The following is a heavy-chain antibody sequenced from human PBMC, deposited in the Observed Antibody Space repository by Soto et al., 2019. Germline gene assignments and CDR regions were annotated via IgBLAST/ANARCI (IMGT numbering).Heavy chain of an antibody. CDR2: ISGSGGST. V-gene: IGHV3-23*01. CDR1: GFTFSSYA. J-gene: IGHJ6*03. D-gene: IGHD6-13*01. Sequence: GGSLRLSCAASGFTFSSYAMSWVRQAPGKGLEWVSAISGSGGSTYYADSVKGRFTISRDNSKNTLYLQMNSLRAEDTAVYYCAKAQTQYSSSWYYYYYYMDVWGKGTTVTVSS. CDR3: AKAQTQYSSSWYYYYYYMDV.